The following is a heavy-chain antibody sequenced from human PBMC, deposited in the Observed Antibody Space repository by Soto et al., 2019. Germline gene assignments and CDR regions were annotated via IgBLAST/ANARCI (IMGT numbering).Heavy chain of an antibody. CDR2: IYYSGST. CDR1: GGSISSGGYY. J-gene: IGHJ4*02. Sequence: QVQLQESGPGLVKPSQTLSLTCTVSGGSISSGGYYWSWIRQHPGKGLEWIGYIYYSGSTYYNPSLKGRVTISVDTSKNQFSLKLSSVTAADTAVYYCARSGYSYGPNPLLYWGQGTLVTVS. V-gene: IGHV4-31*03. D-gene: IGHD5-18*01. CDR3: ARSGYSYGPNPLLY.